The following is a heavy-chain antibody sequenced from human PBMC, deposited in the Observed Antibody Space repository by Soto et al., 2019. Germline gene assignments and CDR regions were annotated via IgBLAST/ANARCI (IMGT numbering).Heavy chain of an antibody. J-gene: IGHJ4*02. CDR2: IIPIFGTA. D-gene: IGHD2-15*01. V-gene: IGHV1-69*13. CDR1: GGTFSSYA. CDR3: PRDDSIVVVVAAFDY. Sequence: SVKVSCKASGGTFSSYAISWVRQAPGQGLEWMGGIIPIFGTANYAQKFQGRVTITADESTSTAYMELRSLRSDDTAVYYCPRDDSIVVVVAAFDYWGQGTLVTVSS.